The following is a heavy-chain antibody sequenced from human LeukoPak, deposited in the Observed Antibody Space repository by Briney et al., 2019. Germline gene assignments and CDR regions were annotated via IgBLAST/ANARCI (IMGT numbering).Heavy chain of an antibody. CDR2: IYYSGSTNYNPSLT. D-gene: IGHD5-12*01. V-gene: IGHV4-59*08. CDR1: GGSMSSYY. J-gene: IGHJ4*02. CDR3: ARAGWLYYFDY. Sequence: PSETLSLTCTVSGGSMSSYYWSWIRQPPGKGLEWIGDIYYSGSTNYNPSLTNYNPSLKSRVTISVDTSKNQFSLNLSSVTAADTAVYYCARAGWLYYFDYWGQGTLVTVSS.